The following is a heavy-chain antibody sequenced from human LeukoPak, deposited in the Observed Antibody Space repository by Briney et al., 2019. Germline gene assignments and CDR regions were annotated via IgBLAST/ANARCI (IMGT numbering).Heavy chain of an antibody. CDR2: ISWNSGSI. V-gene: IGHV3-9*01. D-gene: IGHD2-15*01. J-gene: IGHJ4*02. CDR1: GFTFSSYA. CDR3: AKARGGGSCDY. Sequence: GGSLRLSCAASGFTFSSYAMHWVRQAPGKGLEWVSGISWNSGSIGYADSVKGRFTISRDNAKNSLYLQMNSLRAEDTALYYCAKARGGGSCDYWGQGTLVTVSS.